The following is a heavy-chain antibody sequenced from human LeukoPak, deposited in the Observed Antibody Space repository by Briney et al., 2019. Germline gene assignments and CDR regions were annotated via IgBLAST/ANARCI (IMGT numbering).Heavy chain of an antibody. Sequence: KPSETLSLTCTVSGGSISSYYWSWIRQPPGKGLEWIGYIYYSGSTNYNPSLKSRVTISVDTSKNQFSLKLSSVTAADTAVYYCARRYSSGWPFDYWGQGTLVTVSS. D-gene: IGHD6-19*01. CDR2: IYYSGST. J-gene: IGHJ4*02. CDR3: ARRYSSGWPFDY. V-gene: IGHV4-59*08. CDR1: GGSISSYY.